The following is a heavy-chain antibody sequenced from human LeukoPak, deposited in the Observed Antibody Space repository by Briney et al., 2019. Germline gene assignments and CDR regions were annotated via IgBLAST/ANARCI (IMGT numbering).Heavy chain of an antibody. CDR1: GLTFKNYL. Sequence: GGSLTLSCAASGLTFKNYLLHWLHQDPGKGRAWVSFINSDGSTTNYADSVKGRVTISRDNAKNALYLQMNSLRAEDTALYYCAKDLHYGSADYWGQGTLVTVSS. J-gene: IGHJ4*02. CDR3: AKDLHYGSADY. D-gene: IGHD3-10*01. CDR2: INSDGSTT. V-gene: IGHV3-74*01.